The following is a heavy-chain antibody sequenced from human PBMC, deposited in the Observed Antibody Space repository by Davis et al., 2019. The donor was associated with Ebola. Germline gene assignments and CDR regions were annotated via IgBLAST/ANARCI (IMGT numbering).Heavy chain of an antibody. CDR3: ARESPLEWLD. CDR2: IKQDGSEK. Sequence: GESLKISCAASGFTFRSNWMSWVRQAPGKGLEWVANIKQDGSEKYYVDSVKGRFTVSRDNAKNTVYLQMNSLRVEDTAVYYCARESPLEWLDWGQGTLVTISS. J-gene: IGHJ4*02. D-gene: IGHD3-3*01. CDR1: GFTFRSNW. V-gene: IGHV3-7*01.